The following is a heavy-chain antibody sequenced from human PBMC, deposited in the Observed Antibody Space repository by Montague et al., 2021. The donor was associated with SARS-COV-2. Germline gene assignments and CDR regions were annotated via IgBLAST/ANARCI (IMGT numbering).Heavy chain of an antibody. Sequence: SLRLSCAASGFTFSSYSMNWVRQASGKGLEWVSSISSSSSYIYYADSVKGRFTISRDNAKNSLYLQMNSLRAEDTAVYFCARERTVVIITGYYYYGVDVWGQGTTVTVSS. CDR3: ARERTVVIITGYYYYGVDV. D-gene: IGHD3-10*01. J-gene: IGHJ6*02. CDR2: ISSSSSYI. CDR1: GFTFSSYS. V-gene: IGHV3-21*01.